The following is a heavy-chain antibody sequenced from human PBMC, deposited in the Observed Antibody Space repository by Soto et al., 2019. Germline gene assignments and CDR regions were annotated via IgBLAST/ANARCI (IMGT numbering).Heavy chain of an antibody. J-gene: IGHJ6*02. Sequence: SVEVSCKXSGGNFSSYAISWVRQAPGQGLEWMGGIIPIFGTANYAQKFQGRVTITADESTSTAYMELSSLRSEETAVYYCAMVGESLKYYYYGMDVWGQGTTVTVSS. CDR3: AMVGESLKYYYYGMDV. V-gene: IGHV1-69*13. CDR2: IIPIFGTA. CDR1: GGNFSSYA. D-gene: IGHD3-10*01.